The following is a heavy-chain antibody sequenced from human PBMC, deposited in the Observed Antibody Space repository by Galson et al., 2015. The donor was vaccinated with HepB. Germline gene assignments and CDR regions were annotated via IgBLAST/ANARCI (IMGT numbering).Heavy chain of an antibody. V-gene: IGHV1-18*01. CDR1: GYTFTSYG. D-gene: IGHD6-19*01. J-gene: IGHJ6*03. CDR2: ISAYNGNT. Sequence: SVKVSCKASGYTFTSYGISWVRQAPGQGLEWMGWISAYNGNTNYAQKLQGRVTMTTDTSTSTAYMELRSLRSDDTAVYYCARAGYSSGWYSFDYYYYMDVWGKGTTVTVSS. CDR3: ARAGYSSGWYSFDYYYYMDV.